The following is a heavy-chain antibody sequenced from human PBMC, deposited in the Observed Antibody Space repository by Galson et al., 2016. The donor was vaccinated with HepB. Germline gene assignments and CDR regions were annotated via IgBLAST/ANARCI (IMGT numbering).Heavy chain of an antibody. D-gene: IGHD2-21*01. CDR1: GFTFSAYS. CDR2: ISRGSDKI. J-gene: IGHJ4*02. Sequence: SLRLSCAASGFTFSAYSMNWVRQAPGQGPEWVSAISRGSDKISYAESVKGRFTISRDNAKNSLYLQMSSLRAEDTAVYYCARDPHSIGVYYFDKWGQGTLVTVSS. CDR3: ARDPHSIGVYYFDK. V-gene: IGHV3-21*01.